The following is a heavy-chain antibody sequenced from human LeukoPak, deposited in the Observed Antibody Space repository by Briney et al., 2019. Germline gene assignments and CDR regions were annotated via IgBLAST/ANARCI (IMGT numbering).Heavy chain of an antibody. J-gene: IGHJ4*02. Sequence: GGSLRLSCAASGFTFSSYAMSWVRQAPGKGLEWVSAVSGSGGSTYYADSVKGRFTISRDNSKNTLYLQMNSLRAEDTAVYYCAKDLRYSSGWYFDYWGQGTLVTVSS. CDR1: GFTFSSYA. V-gene: IGHV3-23*01. CDR3: AKDLRYSSGWYFDY. D-gene: IGHD6-19*01. CDR2: VSGSGGST.